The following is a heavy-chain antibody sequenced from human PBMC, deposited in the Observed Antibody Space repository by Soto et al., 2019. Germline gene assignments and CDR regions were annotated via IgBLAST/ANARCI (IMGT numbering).Heavy chain of an antibody. Sequence: ASETLSLTCTVSGGSISTYYWNWIRQTTGKGLEWIGYIHHSGRTNYNPSLRSRVTISVDTSKNQFSLKLTSVTAADSAIYYCARDPVSDPYSSSWYFDYWGQGTLVTVSS. CDR2: IHHSGRT. CDR1: GGSISTYY. D-gene: IGHD6-13*01. CDR3: ARDPVSDPYSSSWYFDY. V-gene: IGHV4-59*01. J-gene: IGHJ4*02.